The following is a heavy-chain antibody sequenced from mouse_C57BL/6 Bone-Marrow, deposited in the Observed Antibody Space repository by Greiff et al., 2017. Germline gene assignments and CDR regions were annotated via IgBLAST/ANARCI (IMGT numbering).Heavy chain of an antibody. CDR1: GYTFTSYG. CDR2: IYPRSGNT. J-gene: IGHJ2*01. CDR3: ARPTRGGKRYFDY. D-gene: IGHD1-1*02. Sequence: VKLQQSGAELARPGASVKLSCKASGYTFTSYGISWVKQRTGQGLEWIGEIYPRSGNTYYNEKFKGKATLTADKSSSTAYMELRSLTSEDSAVYFCARPTRGGKRYFDYWGQGTTLTVSS. V-gene: IGHV1-81*01.